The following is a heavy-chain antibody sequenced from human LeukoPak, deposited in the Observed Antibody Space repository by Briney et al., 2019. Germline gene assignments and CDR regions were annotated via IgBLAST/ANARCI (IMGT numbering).Heavy chain of an antibody. J-gene: IGHJ4*02. V-gene: IGHV3-21*04. CDR3: ARRAGAYSHPYDY. D-gene: IGHD4/OR15-4a*01. CDR2: ISSSSSYI. Sequence: TGGSLRLSCAASGFTFSSYSMNWVRQAPGKGLEWVSFISSSSSYIYYADSVKGRFTISRDNAKNSLYLQMNSLRAEDTAVYYCARRAGAYSHPYDYWGQGTLVTVSS. CDR1: GFTFSSYS.